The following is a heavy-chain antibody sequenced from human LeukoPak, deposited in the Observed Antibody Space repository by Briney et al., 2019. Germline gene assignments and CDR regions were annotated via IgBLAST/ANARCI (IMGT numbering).Heavy chain of an antibody. D-gene: IGHD6-19*01. CDR2: IIPILGIA. Sequence: GASVKVSCKASGGTFSSYAISWVRQAPGQGLEWMGRIIPILGIANYAQKFQGRVTITADKSTSTAYMELSSLRSEDTAVYYCARSETGYSSGLYVDDSDYWYFDLWGRGTLVTVSS. CDR1: GGTFSSYA. V-gene: IGHV1-69*04. CDR3: ARSETGYSSGLYVDDSDYWYFDL. J-gene: IGHJ2*01.